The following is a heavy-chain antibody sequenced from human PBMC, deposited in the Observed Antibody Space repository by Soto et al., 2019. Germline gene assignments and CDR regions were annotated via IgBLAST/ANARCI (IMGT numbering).Heavy chain of an antibody. CDR1: GGSFSGYY. Sequence: QVQLQQWGAGLLKPSETLSLTCAVYGGSFSGYYWSWIRQPPGKGLEWIGEINHSGSTNYNPSLKSRVLISVDTSKNQFSLKMSSVTAADTAVYYCARGTEGDYDYIWGSYRSSDAFDIWGQGTMVTVSS. CDR2: INHSGST. J-gene: IGHJ3*02. CDR3: ARGTEGDYDYIWGSYRSSDAFDI. D-gene: IGHD3-16*02. V-gene: IGHV4-34*01.